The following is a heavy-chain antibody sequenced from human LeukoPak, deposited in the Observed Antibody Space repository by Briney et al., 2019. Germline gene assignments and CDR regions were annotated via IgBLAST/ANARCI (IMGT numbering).Heavy chain of an antibody. Sequence: GASVKVSCKFSGYTLTELSMHWVRQAPGKGLAWMGGFDPEDGETIYAQKFQGRVTMTEDTSTDTAYMELSSLRSEDTAVYYCATWWVVTAAFDIWGQGTMVTVSS. V-gene: IGHV1-24*01. CDR3: ATWWVVTAAFDI. D-gene: IGHD2-21*02. CDR2: FDPEDGET. J-gene: IGHJ3*02. CDR1: GYTLTELS.